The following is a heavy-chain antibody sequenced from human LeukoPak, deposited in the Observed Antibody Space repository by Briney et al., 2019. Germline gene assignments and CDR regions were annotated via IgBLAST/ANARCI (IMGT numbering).Heavy chain of an antibody. Sequence: GGSLRLSCAASGFTVSSNYMSWVRQAPGKGLEWVSSISGSGDNTYYADSVKGRFTISRDNAKNSLYLQMNNLRAEDTAVYYCARGGELLRPADYWGQGTLVTVSS. CDR1: GFTVSSNY. CDR2: ISGSGDNT. CDR3: ARGGELLRPADY. V-gene: IGHV3-21*01. D-gene: IGHD1-26*01. J-gene: IGHJ4*02.